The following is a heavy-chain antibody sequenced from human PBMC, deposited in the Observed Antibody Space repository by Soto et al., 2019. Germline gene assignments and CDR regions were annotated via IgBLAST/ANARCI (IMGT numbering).Heavy chain of an antibody. D-gene: IGHD3-16*01. V-gene: IGHV1-69*06. J-gene: IGHJ6*02. CDR2: IVPRLGSP. CDR1: GGTFSDYA. CDR3: ARDRIQLRLGKYAFDGMDV. Sequence: QVQLVQSGAEMRKPGSSLRVSCKASGGTFSDYAFSWVRQAPGQGLEWMVGIVPRLGSPNYAQKFGGRVTITADTSSSTVYMALSSLRFDDTAVYFGARDRIQLRLGKYAFDGMDVWGQGPTIIVSS.